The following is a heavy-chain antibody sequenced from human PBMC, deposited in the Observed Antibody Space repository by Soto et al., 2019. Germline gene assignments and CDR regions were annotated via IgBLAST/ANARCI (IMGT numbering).Heavy chain of an antibody. CDR3: AREGFDIVLVPALSGDRPENYYGMDV. CDR1: GFTFSSYA. D-gene: IGHD2-2*01. V-gene: IGHV3-30-3*01. J-gene: IGHJ6*02. CDR2: ISYDGSNK. Sequence: QVQLVESGGGVVQPGRSLRLSCAASGFTFSSYAMHWVRQAPGKGLEWVAVISYDGSNKYYADSVKGRFTISRDNSKNTRYLQMNSLRAEDTAVYYCAREGFDIVLVPALSGDRPENYYGMDVWGQGTTVTVSS.